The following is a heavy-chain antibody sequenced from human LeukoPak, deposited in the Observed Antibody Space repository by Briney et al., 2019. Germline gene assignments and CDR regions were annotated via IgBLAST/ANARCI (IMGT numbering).Heavy chain of an antibody. V-gene: IGHV3-23*01. CDR1: GFTFSSYA. Sequence: GGSLRLSCAASGFTFSSYAMSWVRQAPGKGLEWVSATSGSGGSTYYADSVKGRFTISRDNAKNTLYLQMNSLRAEDTAVYYCARDYYDSSDLDYWGQGTLVTVSS. CDR2: TSGSGGST. CDR3: ARDYYDSSDLDY. D-gene: IGHD3-22*01. J-gene: IGHJ4*02.